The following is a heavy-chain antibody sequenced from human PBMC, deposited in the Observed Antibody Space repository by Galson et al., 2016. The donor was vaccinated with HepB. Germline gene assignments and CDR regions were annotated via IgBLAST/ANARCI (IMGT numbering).Heavy chain of an antibody. J-gene: IGHJ5*02. D-gene: IGHD6-13*01. CDR3: ARGGLFSSNWMFDA. CDR2: IYYSGSP. Sequence: ETLSLTCNVSGDSMNYYYWSWIRQPPGKGLEWIAYIYYSGSPTCSPSLKSRVTISVDPSKNQFSLQLSSVTAADTAVYYCARGGLFSSNWMFDAWGQGTLVSVSS. CDR1: GDSMNYYY. V-gene: IGHV4-59*01.